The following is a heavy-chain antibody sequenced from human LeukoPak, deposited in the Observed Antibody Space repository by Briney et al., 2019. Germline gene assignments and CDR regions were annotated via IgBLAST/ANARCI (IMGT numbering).Heavy chain of an antibody. J-gene: IGHJ3*02. V-gene: IGHV1-69*02. Sequence: SVNVSCKASGGTFSSYTISWVRQAPGQGLAWMGRIIPILGIANYAQKFQGRVTITADKSTSTAYMELGILRSEDTAVYYCARACYDDSSGYLSDAFDIWGQGTMVTVSS. CDR3: ARACYDDSSGYLSDAFDI. CDR1: GGTFSSYT. D-gene: IGHD3-22*01. CDR2: IIPILGIA.